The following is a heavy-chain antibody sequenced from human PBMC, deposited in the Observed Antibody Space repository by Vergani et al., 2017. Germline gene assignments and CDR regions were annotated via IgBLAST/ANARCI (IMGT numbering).Heavy chain of an antibody. J-gene: IGHJ4*02. CDR2: NYYSGST. CDR1: GGSISSGGYY. Sequence: QVQLQESGPGLVKPSQTLSLTCTVSGGSISSGGYYWSWIRQHPGKGLGWIGYNYYSGSTYYNPSLKSRVSLSVKTSKNQVTLKLTSVTAAETAVYYCARRGWGSSVGYFDYWGQGTLVTVSS. D-gene: IGHD6-6*01. CDR3: ARRGWGSSVGYFDY. V-gene: IGHV4-31*03.